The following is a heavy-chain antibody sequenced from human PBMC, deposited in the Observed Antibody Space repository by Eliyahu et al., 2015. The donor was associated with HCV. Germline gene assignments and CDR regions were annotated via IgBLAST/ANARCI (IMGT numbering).Heavy chain of an antibody. D-gene: IGHD4/OR15-4a*01. J-gene: IGHJ5*02. CDR2: FNSSWAT. V-gene: IGHV4-4*02. CDR3: ARTYGAGWLGP. CDR1: GGSISSNNW. Sequence: QVQLQESGPGLVKPSGTLSLTCAVSGGSISSNNWWTWVRQTPGKGLGWIGEFNSSWATQLNPSVKSRVTISVDKSKNQFSLKMSSVTAADTAVYYCARTYGAGWLGPWGQGTLVTVSS.